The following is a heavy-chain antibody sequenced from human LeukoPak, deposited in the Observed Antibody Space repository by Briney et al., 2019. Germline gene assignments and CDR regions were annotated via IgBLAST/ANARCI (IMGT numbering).Heavy chain of an antibody. V-gene: IGHV3-48*01. J-gene: IGHJ4*02. Sequence: GGSLRLSCAASGFSFSSYSMSWVRQAPGKGLEWLSYIVGSSTVIYYADSVKGRFTISRDNAQNSLYLQMNSLRAEDTAIYYCATSRDSSGYFFVNYFDNWGQGTLVTVSP. D-gene: IGHD3-22*01. CDR1: GFSFSSYS. CDR2: IVGSSTVI. CDR3: ATSRDSSGYFFVNYFDN.